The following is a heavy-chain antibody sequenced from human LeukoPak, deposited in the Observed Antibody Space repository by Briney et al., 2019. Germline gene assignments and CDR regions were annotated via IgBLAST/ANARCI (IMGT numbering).Heavy chain of an antibody. V-gene: IGHV3-48*03. Sequence: PGGSLRLSCAASGFTFSSYEMNWVRQAPGKGLEWVSYISSSGSTIYYADSVKGRFTISRDNAKNSLYLQMNSLRAEDTAVYYCAKELKGYPEGWGQGTLVTVSS. J-gene: IGHJ4*02. D-gene: IGHD1-1*01. CDR1: GFTFSSYE. CDR2: ISSSGSTI. CDR3: AKELKGYPEG.